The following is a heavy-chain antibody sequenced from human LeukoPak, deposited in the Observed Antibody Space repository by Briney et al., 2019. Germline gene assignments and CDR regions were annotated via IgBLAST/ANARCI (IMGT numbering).Heavy chain of an antibody. J-gene: IGHJ3*02. CDR2: ISGSGGST. Sequence: GGSLRLSCAASGFAFSSYGMSWVRQAPGKGLEWVSAISGSGGSTYYADSVKGRFTISRDNSKNTLYLQMNSLRAEDTAVYYCARDSITMIVEMGFDIWGQGTMVTVSS. V-gene: IGHV3-23*01. CDR1: GFAFSSYG. CDR3: ARDSITMIVEMGFDI. D-gene: IGHD3-22*01.